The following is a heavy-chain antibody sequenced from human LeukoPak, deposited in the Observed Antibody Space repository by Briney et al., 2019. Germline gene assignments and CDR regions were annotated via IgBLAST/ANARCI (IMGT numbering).Heavy chain of an antibody. CDR3: AKDNAYYYADY. D-gene: IGHD3-10*01. Sequence: GGSLRLSCAASGFTFSSYGMHCVRQAPGKGLEWVAVISYDGSNEYYADSVKGRFTISRDNSKNTLYLQMNSLRAEDTAVYYCAKDNAYYYADYWGQGTLVTVSS. V-gene: IGHV3-30*18. CDR1: GFTFSSYG. CDR2: ISYDGSNE. J-gene: IGHJ4*02.